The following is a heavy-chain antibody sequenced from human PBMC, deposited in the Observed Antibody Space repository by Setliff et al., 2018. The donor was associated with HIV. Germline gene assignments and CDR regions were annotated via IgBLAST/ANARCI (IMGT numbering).Heavy chain of an antibody. CDR1: GGYISGYY. D-gene: IGHD3-10*01. CDR3: ARIGWKQGAVGSFCDY. Sequence: SETLSLTCNVSGGYISGYYWSWVRQPPGKGLEWIGYIYHDGSTNYNPSLTSRLTMSMDMSKNMFSLRLRSVTAAATAVYYCARIGWKQGAVGSFCDYWGQGALVTVAS. V-gene: IGHV4-59*01. CDR2: IYHDGST. J-gene: IGHJ4*02.